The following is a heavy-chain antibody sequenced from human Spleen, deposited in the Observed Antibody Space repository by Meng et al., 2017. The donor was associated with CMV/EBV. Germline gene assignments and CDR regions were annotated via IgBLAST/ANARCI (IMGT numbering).Heavy chain of an antibody. CDR2: ISSSSSYI. Sequence: AASGFTFSSYSMNWVRQAPGKGLEWVSSISSSSSYIYYANSVKGRFTISRDNAKNSLYLQMNSLRAEDTAVYYCATGGLVYLSMGDYWGQGTLVTVSS. CDR3: ATGGLVYLSMGDY. J-gene: IGHJ4*02. V-gene: IGHV3-21*01. D-gene: IGHD5/OR15-5a*01. CDR1: GFTFSSYS.